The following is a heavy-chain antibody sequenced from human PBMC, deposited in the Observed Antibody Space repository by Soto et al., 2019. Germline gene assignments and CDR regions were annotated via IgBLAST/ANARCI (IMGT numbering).Heavy chain of an antibody. CDR3: GRVVEGATRHTDPDS. CDR2: VYHNGGA. Sequence: PSETLPLTCTVSGVSIHNSHSFLAWIRQPPGKGLQFIASVYHNGGAHYNSSLKSRVTISVDTANNQVPLRMRSLTAADTAFYYCGRVVEGATRHTDPDSWGQGILVSVSS. J-gene: IGHJ5*01. D-gene: IGHD2-21*01. CDR1: GVSIHNSHSF. V-gene: IGHV4-39*01.